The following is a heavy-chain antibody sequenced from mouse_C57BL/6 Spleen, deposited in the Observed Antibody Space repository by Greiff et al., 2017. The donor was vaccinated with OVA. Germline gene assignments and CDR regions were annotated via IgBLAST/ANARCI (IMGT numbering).Heavy chain of an antibody. J-gene: IGHJ3*01. CDR3: ASYYGNPWFAY. V-gene: IGHV1-55*01. CDR2: IYPGSGST. CDR1: GYTFTSYW. D-gene: IGHD2-10*01. Sequence: QVQLQQPGAELMKPGASVKMSCKASGYTFTSYWITWVKQRPGQGLDWIGDIYPGSGSTNYNEKFKSKATLTVDTSSSTAYMQLSSLTSEDSAVYYCASYYGNPWFAYWGQGTLVTVSA.